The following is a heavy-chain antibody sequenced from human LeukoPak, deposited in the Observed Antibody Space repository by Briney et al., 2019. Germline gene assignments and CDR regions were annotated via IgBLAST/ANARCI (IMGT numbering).Heavy chain of an antibody. Sequence: GESLKISCKGSGYRFTTYWIGWVRQMPGKGLEWMGIIYPGDSDPRYSPSFQGQVTISADKSISTAYLQWSSLKASDTAMYYCATQNRYCSSTSCPDAFDIWGQGTMVTVSS. CDR3: ATQNRYCSSTSCPDAFDI. CDR2: IYPGDSDP. J-gene: IGHJ3*02. CDR1: GYRFTTYW. V-gene: IGHV5-51*01. D-gene: IGHD2-2*01.